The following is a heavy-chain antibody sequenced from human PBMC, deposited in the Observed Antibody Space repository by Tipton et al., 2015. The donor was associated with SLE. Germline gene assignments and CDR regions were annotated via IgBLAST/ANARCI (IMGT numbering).Heavy chain of an antibody. CDR1: GGSFSGYY. Sequence: TLSLTCAVYGGSFSGYYWSWIRQPPGKGLEWIGEINHSGSTNYNPSLKSRVTISLDTSKNQFSLTLSSVTAADTAVYYCARSFPRFFDYWGQGTLLTVSS. J-gene: IGHJ4*02. CDR2: INHSGST. V-gene: IGHV4-34*01. CDR3: ARSFPRFFDY.